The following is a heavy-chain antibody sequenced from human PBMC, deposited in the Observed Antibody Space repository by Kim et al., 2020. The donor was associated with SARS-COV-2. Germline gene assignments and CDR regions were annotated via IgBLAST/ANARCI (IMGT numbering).Heavy chain of an antibody. V-gene: IGHV3-20*01. CDR3: ARGFYQGPFDY. CDR1: GFSFDDYG. Sequence: GGSLRLSCAAASGFSFDDYGMSWVRQAPGKGLEWVSGRNGGSTGYADSVKGRFTISRDNAKKSLYLQMNSVRAEDTAFYHCARGFYQGPFDYWGQGILVTVSS. J-gene: IGHJ4*02. CDR2: RNGGST.